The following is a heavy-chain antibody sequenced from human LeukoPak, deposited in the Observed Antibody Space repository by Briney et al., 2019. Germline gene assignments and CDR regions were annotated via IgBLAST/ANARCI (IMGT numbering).Heavy chain of an antibody. CDR3: ATYRQVLLPFES. J-gene: IGHJ4*02. D-gene: IGHD2-8*02. Sequence: GGSLRLSCAASGFTFSTFWMHWVRQPPGKGLEWVSSIFPSGGEIHYADSVRGRFTISRDNSKSTLSLQMNSLRAEDTAIYYCATYRQVLLPFESWGQGTLVTVSS. CDR1: GFTFSTFW. CDR2: IFPSGGEI. V-gene: IGHV3-23*01.